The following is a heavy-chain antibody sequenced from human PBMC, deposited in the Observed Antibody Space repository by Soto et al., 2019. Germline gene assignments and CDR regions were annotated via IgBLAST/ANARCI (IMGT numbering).Heavy chain of an antibody. CDR3: AVEHDSDY. CDR1: GFTFSSYA. Sequence: QVQLVESGGGVVQPGRSLRLSCAASGFTFSSYAMHWVRQAPGKGLEWVAVISYDGSNKYYADSVKGRFTISRDNSKNTLYLQMNSLRAEDTVVYYCAVEHDSDYWGQGTLVTVSS. CDR2: ISYDGSNK. J-gene: IGHJ4*02. V-gene: IGHV3-30-3*01.